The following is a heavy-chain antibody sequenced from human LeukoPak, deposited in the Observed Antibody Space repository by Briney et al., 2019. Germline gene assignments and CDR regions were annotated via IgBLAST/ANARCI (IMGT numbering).Heavy chain of an antibody. CDR2: ISDSGSA. D-gene: IGHD3-10*01. V-gene: IGHV4-59*08. Sequence: PSETLSLTCTVSGGSIRSYYWSWVRQPPGKGLEWIGYISDSGSANYNPSLESRVTISVDTSKNQFSLKLNSVTAADTATYYCARHSGIGLDTWGQGTLVAASS. CDR3: ARHSGIGLDT. CDR1: GGSIRSYY. J-gene: IGHJ5*02.